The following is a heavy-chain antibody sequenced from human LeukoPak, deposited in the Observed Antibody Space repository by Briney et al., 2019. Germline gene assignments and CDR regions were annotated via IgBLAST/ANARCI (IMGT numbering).Heavy chain of an antibody. V-gene: IGHV1-18*01. CDR1: GYTFTSCG. Sequence: ASVKVSCKASGYTFTSCGISWVRQAPGQGLEWMGWISAYNGNTNYAQKLQGRVTMTTDTSTSTAYMELRSLRSDDTAVYYCARADGIYDSSGYYYHYFDYWGQGTLVTVSS. CDR3: ARADGIYDSSGYYYHYFDY. CDR2: ISAYNGNT. J-gene: IGHJ4*02. D-gene: IGHD3-22*01.